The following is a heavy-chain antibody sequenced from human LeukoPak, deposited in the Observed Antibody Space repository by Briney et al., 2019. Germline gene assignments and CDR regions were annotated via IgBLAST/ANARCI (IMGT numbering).Heavy chain of an antibody. J-gene: IGHJ4*02. CDR2: ISSSSSYI. D-gene: IGHD3-10*01. CDR3: ARDMVTMVRGVTPLDY. V-gene: IGHV3-21*01. Sequence: PGGSLRLSCAASGFTFSSYSMNWVRQAPGKGLEWVSSISSSSSYIYYADSVKGRFTISRDNAKNSLYLQMNSLRAEDTAVYYCARDMVTMVRGVTPLDYWGQGTLVTVSS. CDR1: GFTFSSYS.